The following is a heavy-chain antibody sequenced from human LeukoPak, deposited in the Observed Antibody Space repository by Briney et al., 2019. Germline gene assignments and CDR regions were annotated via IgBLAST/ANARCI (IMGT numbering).Heavy chain of an antibody. J-gene: IGHJ6*03. V-gene: IGHV3-66*02. CDR2: IYSGGST. Sequence: PGGSLRLSCAASGFTVSSNYMSWVRQAPGKGLEWVSVIYSGGSTYYADSVKGRFTISRDNSKNTLYPQMNSLRAEDTAVYYCARGLYYYYMDVWGKGTTVTVSS. CDR1: GFTVSSNY. CDR3: ARGLYYYYMDV.